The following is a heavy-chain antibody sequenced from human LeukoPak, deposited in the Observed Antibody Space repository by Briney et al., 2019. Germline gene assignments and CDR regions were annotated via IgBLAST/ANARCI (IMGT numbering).Heavy chain of an antibody. D-gene: IGHD4-11*01. CDR2: IWYDGSNK. J-gene: IGHJ4*02. CDR3: AKISDYSNFLDY. V-gene: IGHV3-33*06. Sequence: GRSLRLSCAASGFTFSSYGMHWVRQAPGKGLEWVAVIWYDGSNKYYADSVKGRFTISRDNSKNTLYLQMNSLRAEDTAVYYYAKISDYSNFLDYWGQGTLVTVSS. CDR1: GFTFSSYG.